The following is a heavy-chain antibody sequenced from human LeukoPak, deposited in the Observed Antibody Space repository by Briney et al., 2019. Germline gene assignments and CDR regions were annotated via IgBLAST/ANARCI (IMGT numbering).Heavy chain of an antibody. CDR3: AKDANYGGNSILFDY. D-gene: IGHD4-23*01. CDR2: ISSSSSYI. V-gene: IGHV3-21*01. CDR1: GFTFSSYS. J-gene: IGHJ4*02. Sequence: GGSLRLSCAASGFTFSSYSMNWVRQAPGKGLEWVSSISSSSSYIYYADSVKGRFTISRDNAKNSLYLQMNSLRAEDTAVYYCAKDANYGGNSILFDYWGQGTLVTVSS.